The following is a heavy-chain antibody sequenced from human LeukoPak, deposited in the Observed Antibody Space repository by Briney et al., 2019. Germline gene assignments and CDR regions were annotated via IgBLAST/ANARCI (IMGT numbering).Heavy chain of an antibody. D-gene: IGHD3-3*01. CDR3: ARAWSGILAYDAFDI. CDR1: GGALSSSA. Sequence: GASVKVSCEASGGALSSSAVSWLRLAPGQGLEWLGGIIPIYDSADYAQRFQGRVKISTDESTSTLFLELSSLTPEDTAVYYCARAWSGILAYDAFDIWGQGTMIIVSS. V-gene: IGHV1-69*05. J-gene: IGHJ3*02. CDR2: IIPIYDSA.